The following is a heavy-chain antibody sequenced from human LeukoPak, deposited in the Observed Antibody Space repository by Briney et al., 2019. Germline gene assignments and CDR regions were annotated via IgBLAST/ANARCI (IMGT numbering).Heavy chain of an antibody. Sequence: YPSQTLSLTCTVSGGSISSGGYYWSWIRQPPGKGLEWIGYIYYSGSTNYNPSLKSRVTISVDTSKNQFSLKLSSVTAADTAVYYCARQGGVLRDYWGQGTLVTVSS. V-gene: IGHV4-30-4*07. D-gene: IGHD3-3*01. CDR2: IYYSGST. CDR1: GGSISSGGYY. J-gene: IGHJ4*02. CDR3: ARQGGVLRDY.